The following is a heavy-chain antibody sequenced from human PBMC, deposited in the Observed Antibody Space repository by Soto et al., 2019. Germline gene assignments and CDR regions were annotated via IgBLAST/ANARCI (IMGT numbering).Heavy chain of an antibody. CDR1: GFTFSNYA. J-gene: IGHJ6*02. CDR3: ARVIMDV. V-gene: IGHV3-23*01. CDR2: ITGNGDST. Sequence: GSLRLSCAASGFTFSNYAMSWVRQAPGKGLEWVSAITGNGDSTYYADSVKGRFTISRDNSKNSLYLQMNSLRDEDTAVYYCARVIMDVWGQGTTVTVSS.